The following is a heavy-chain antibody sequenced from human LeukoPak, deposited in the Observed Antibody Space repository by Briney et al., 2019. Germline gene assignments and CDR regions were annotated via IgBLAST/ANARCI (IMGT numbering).Heavy chain of an antibody. CDR3: ARGTMIVVVITTYYFDY. CDR1: GGSISSGDYY. D-gene: IGHD3-22*01. V-gene: IGHV4-30-4*01. CDR2: IYYSGST. Sequence: SETLSLTCTVSGGSISSGDYYWSWIRQPPGKGLEWIGYIYYSGSTYYNPSLKSRVTISVDTSKNQFSLKLSSVTAADTAVYYCARGTMIVVVITTYYFDYWGQGTLVTVSS. J-gene: IGHJ4*02.